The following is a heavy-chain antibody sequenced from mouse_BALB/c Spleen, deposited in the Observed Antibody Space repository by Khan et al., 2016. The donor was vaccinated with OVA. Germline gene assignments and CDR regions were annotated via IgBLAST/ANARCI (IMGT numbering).Heavy chain of an antibody. Sequence: DVKLVESGGGLVQPGGSRKLSCAASGFTFSNFGMHWIRQAPEKGLEWVAYISGDSNTIYYADTVKGRFTISRDNPRNTLFLQMTSLRSEDTAMYYCARSYFYGYYFDQWGQGTTLTVS. D-gene: IGHD1-1*01. CDR2: ISGDSNTI. CDR3: ARSYFYGYYFDQ. CDR1: GFTFSNFG. V-gene: IGHV5-17*02. J-gene: IGHJ2*01.